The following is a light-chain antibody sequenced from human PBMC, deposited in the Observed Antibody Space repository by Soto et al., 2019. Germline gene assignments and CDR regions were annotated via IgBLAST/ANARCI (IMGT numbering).Light chain of an antibody. J-gene: IGKJ4*01. Sequence: EIVLTQSPATLSLPPGERATLSCRASQSVSSYLALYQQKPGQAPRLLIYDASNRATGIPARFSGSGSGTDFPLTISSLGTEDFAVYYFQLRNNCPPTFGGGTKVEIK. V-gene: IGKV3-11*01. CDR1: QSVSSY. CDR2: DAS. CDR3: QLRNNCPPT.